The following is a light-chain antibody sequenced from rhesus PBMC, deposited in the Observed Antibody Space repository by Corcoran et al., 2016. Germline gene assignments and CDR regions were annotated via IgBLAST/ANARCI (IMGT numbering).Light chain of an antibody. J-gene: IGKJ4*01. Sequence: DIQMTQSPSSLSASVGDRVTITCRASVNVNNYLNWYQQKPGKAPTLLIYKASPLQSGAPSRFGGSGSVTDYTFTISSLQPEDVATYYCQHGYGTPLTFGGGTKVDI. V-gene: IGKV1-74*01. CDR3: QHGYGTPLT. CDR2: KAS. CDR1: VNVNNY.